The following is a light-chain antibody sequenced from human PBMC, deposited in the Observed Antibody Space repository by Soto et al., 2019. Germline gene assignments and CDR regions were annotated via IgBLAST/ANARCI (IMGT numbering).Light chain of an antibody. CDR1: SSNIGAGYD. Sequence: QSVLTQPPSVSGAPGQRVTISCTGSSSNIGAGYDVHWYQQHPGTAPKLLIYGNSNRPSGVPDRFSGSKSGTSASLAITGRQAEDEADYYCQSYDSSLSGHVVFGGGTKLTVL. J-gene: IGLJ2*01. CDR2: GNS. CDR3: QSYDSSLSGHVV. V-gene: IGLV1-40*01.